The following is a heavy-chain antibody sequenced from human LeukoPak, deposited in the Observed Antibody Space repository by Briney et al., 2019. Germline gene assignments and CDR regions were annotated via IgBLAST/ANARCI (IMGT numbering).Heavy chain of an antibody. J-gene: IGHJ4*02. CDR1: GGSFSGYY. V-gene: IGHV4-34*01. CDR2: INHSGST. CDR3: ASLEMATQTRFDY. Sequence: PSETLSLTCAVYGGSFSGYYWSWIRQPPGKGLEWIGGINHSGSTNYNPSLKSRVTISVDTSKNQFSLKLSSVTAADTAVYYCASLEMATQTRFDYWGQGTLVTVSS. D-gene: IGHD5-24*01.